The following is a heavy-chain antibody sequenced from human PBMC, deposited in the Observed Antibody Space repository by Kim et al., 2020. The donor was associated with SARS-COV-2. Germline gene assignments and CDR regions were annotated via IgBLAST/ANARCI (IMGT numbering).Heavy chain of an antibody. CDR2: ISYDGSNK. CDR1: GFTFSSYA. D-gene: IGHD3-3*01. Sequence: GGSLRLSCAASGFTFSSYAMHWVRQAPGKGLEWVAVISYDGSNKYYADSVKGRFTISRDNSKNTLYLQMNSLRAEDTAVYYCARDHTARYYDFWSGYQRPRHYYYGMDVWGQGTTVTVSS. CDR3: ARDHTARYYDFWSGYQRPRHYYYGMDV. V-gene: IGHV3-30-3*01. J-gene: IGHJ6*02.